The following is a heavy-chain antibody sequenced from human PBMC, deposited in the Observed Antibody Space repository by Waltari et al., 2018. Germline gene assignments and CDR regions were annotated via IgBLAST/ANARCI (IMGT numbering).Heavy chain of an antibody. J-gene: IGHJ5*02. Sequence: EVQLVESGGTLIQPGGSLGLSCAIHGVAVSANFFTWVRQAPGKVVEGVSVSHIGGATDYADSVRGRFTISRDSSKNTLYLQMNSLRVDDTAIYYCARQLGYTYALGSWGQGTLVTVSS. CDR3: ARQLGYTYALGS. CDR2: SHIGGAT. D-gene: IGHD5-18*01. CDR1: GVAVSANF. V-gene: IGHV3-53*01.